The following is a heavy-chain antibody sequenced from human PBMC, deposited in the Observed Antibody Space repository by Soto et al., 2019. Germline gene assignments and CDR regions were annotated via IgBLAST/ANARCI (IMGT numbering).Heavy chain of an antibody. CDR1: GYTFTRYH. CDR3: ARDLEYYYDSSGYYRHYYSGMDV. CDR2: INPSGGST. D-gene: IGHD3-22*01. J-gene: IGHJ6*02. Sequence: ASLNVSCKRYGYTFTRYHMHWVLQATGQGLEWMGIINPSGGSTSYAQKFQGRVTMTRDTSTSTVYMELSSLRSEDTAVYYCARDLEYYYDSSGYYRHYYSGMDVWGQGTTVTVSS. V-gene: IGHV1-46*01.